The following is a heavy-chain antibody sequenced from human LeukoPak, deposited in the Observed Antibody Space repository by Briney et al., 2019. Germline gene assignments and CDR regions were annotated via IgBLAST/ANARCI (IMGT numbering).Heavy chain of an antibody. V-gene: IGHV3-7*01. CDR3: AKDPGTWNSIAFDI. CDR2: IKHDGSEK. J-gene: IGHJ3*02. CDR1: GFTFSSYW. D-gene: IGHD1-7*01. Sequence: QPGGSLRLSCAASGFTFSSYWMSWVRQPPGKGLEWVANIKHDGSEKYYVDSVKGRFSISRDYAKNSLYLQMNSLRADDTAVYYCAKDPGTWNSIAFDIWGQGTMVTVSS.